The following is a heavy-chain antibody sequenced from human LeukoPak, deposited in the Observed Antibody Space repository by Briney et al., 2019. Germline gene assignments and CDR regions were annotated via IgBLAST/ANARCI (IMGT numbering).Heavy chain of an antibody. V-gene: IGHV3-30*04. CDR3: AKEFNRGLPDY. CDR1: GFTFSSYA. Sequence: GRSLRLSCAASGFTFSSYAMHWVRQAPGKGLEWVAVISYDGSNEYYADSVKGRFTISRDNSKNTLYLQTSSLRAEDTAVYYCAKEFNRGLPDYWGQGTLVTVPS. D-gene: IGHD2-21*01. J-gene: IGHJ4*02. CDR2: ISYDGSNE.